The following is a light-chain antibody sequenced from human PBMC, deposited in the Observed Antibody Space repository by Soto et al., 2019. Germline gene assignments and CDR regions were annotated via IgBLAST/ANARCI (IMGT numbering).Light chain of an antibody. Sequence: QSVLTQPASVSGSPGQSITISCTGTSSDVGSYNLVSWYQQHPGKAPKLMIYEGSKWPSGVSDRFSGSKSGNTASLTISGLQAEDEADYYCCSYAGNSYVFGTGTKLTVL. CDR3: CSYAGNSYV. CDR2: EGS. J-gene: IGLJ1*01. V-gene: IGLV2-23*01. CDR1: SSDVGSYNL.